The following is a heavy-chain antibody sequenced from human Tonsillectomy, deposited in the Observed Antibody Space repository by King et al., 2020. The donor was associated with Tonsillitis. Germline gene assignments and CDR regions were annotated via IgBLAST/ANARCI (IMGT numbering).Heavy chain of an antibody. Sequence: VQLQESGPGLVKPSETLSLTCAVSGNSINSGYYWGWIRQPPGKGLEWIGSIYHSGSTYYNPSLKSRVTISVDTSKNQFSLRLSSVTAADTAVYYCSQSGLYSGYDLGEYYFDYWGQGTLVTVSS. V-gene: IGHV4-38-2*01. CDR2: IYHSGST. J-gene: IGHJ4*02. CDR3: SQSGLYSGYDLGEYYFDY. D-gene: IGHD5-12*01. CDR1: GNSINSGYY.